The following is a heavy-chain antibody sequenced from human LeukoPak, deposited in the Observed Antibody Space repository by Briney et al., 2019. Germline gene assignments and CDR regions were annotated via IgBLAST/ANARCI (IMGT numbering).Heavy chain of an antibody. CDR1: GGSISSYY. D-gene: IGHD1-26*01. V-gene: IGHV4-4*07. CDR2: IYTDGST. Sequence: PSETLSLTCTVSGGSISSYYWSWIRQPAGKGLEWIGRIYTDGSTNYNPSLKSRVTISVDKSKNQFSLKLSSVTAADTAVYYCARVGATGSGYYFDYWGQGTLVTVSS. J-gene: IGHJ4*02. CDR3: ARVGATGSGYYFDY.